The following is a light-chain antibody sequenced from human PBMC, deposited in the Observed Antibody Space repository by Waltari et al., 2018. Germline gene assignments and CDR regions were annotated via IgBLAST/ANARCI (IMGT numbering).Light chain of an antibody. CDR2: GAS. J-gene: IGKJ1*01. CDR3: QRSYSS. V-gene: IGKV1-39*01. Sequence: DIRLTQSPSSLSASVGDRVTVTCRASQNIANYLTWYQQKPGKAPKLMIYGASNLQDGVPSRFSGSGFGTEFTLTISSLEPADFATYYCQRSYSSFGQGTKVEIK. CDR1: QNIANY.